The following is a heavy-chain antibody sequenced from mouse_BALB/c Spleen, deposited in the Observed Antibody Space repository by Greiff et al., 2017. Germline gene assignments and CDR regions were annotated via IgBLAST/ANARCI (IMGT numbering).Heavy chain of an antibody. CDR1: GYTFTSYW. J-gene: IGHJ3*01. CDR3: AREEAYYGNFAWFAY. Sequence: VQRVESGAELARPGASVKLSCKASGYTFTSYWMQWVKQRPGQGLEWIGAIYPGDGDTRYTQKFKGKATLTADKSSSTAYMQLSSLASEDSAVYYCAREEAYYGNFAWFAYWGQGTLVTVSA. CDR2: IYPGDGDT. D-gene: IGHD2-10*01. V-gene: IGHV1-87*01.